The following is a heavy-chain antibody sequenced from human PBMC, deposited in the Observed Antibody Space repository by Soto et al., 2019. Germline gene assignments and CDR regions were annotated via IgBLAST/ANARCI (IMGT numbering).Heavy chain of an antibody. D-gene: IGHD3-3*01. J-gene: IGHJ4*02. CDR3: ARTIFGVATYYFDY. V-gene: IGHV1-8*01. CDR2: MSPSSGTT. CDR1: GYTCTSYD. Sequence: QVQLVQSGAEVKKPGASVKVSCKASGYTCTSYDISWVRQATGQGLEWMGWMSPSSGTTGFVQKFQGRVTVTRDTSISTAYMEVTSLTSEDTAVYYCARTIFGVATYYFDYWGQGTLVTVSS.